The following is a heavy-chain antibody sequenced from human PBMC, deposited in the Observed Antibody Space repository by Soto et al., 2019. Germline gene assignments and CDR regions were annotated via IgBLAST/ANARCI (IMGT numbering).Heavy chain of an antibody. J-gene: IGHJ3*02. CDR3: AKSGRIAARPGAFDI. CDR1: GFTFSSYG. CDR2: ISYDGSNK. V-gene: IGHV3-30*18. Sequence: QVQLVESGGGVVQPGRSLRLSCAASGFTFSSYGMHWVRQAPGKGLEWVAVISYDGSNKYYADSVKGRFTISRDNSKNTLYLQMNSLRAEDTAVYYCAKSGRIAARPGAFDIWGQGTMVTVSS. D-gene: IGHD6-6*01.